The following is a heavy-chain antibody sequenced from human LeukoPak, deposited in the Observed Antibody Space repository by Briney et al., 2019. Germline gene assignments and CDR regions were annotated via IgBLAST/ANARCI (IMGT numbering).Heavy chain of an antibody. D-gene: IGHD5-24*01. Sequence: PSETLSLTCTVSGGSISSYYGSWIRQPPGKGLEWIGYIYYSGSTNYNPSLKSRVTISVDTSKNQFSLKLSSVTAADTAVYYCARSAVEMATIDFDYWGQGTLVTVSS. CDR2: IYYSGST. CDR3: ARSAVEMATIDFDY. J-gene: IGHJ4*02. V-gene: IGHV4-59*01. CDR1: GGSISSYY.